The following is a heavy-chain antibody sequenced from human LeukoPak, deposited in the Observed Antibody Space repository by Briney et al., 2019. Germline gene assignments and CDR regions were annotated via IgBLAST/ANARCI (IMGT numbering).Heavy chain of an antibody. CDR3: ARSPEIHYGSRRRLYYFDY. J-gene: IGHJ4*02. CDR1: GGSITGYY. D-gene: IGHD3-10*01. V-gene: IGHV4-59*08. Sequence: SETLSLTCSVSGGSITGYYWSWIRRPPGQGIDRLGYSYYNGTTSYHPSLSSRLTISQDASKSLFSLRLSSLTAAVTAIYFCARSPEIHYGSRRRLYYFDYWGKGKLVIVS. CDR2: SYYNGTT.